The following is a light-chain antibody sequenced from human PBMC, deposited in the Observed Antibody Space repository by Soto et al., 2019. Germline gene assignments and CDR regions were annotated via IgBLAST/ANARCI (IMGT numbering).Light chain of an antibody. CDR3: SSYTSSSPF. CDR1: SSDGGGYNY. Sequence: QSALTQPASVSGSPGQSITISCTGTSSDGGGYNYVSWYQQHPGKAPKLMIYEVSNRPSGVSNRFSGSKSGNTASLTISGLQAEDEADYYCSSYTSSSPFFGTGTKVTVL. J-gene: IGLJ1*01. V-gene: IGLV2-14*01. CDR2: EVS.